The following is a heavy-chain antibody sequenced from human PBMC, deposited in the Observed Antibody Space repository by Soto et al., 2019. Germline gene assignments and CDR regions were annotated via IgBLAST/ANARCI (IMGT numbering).Heavy chain of an antibody. CDR3: VKDRYALFYGPENDGDS. Sequence: GGSLRLSCAASGFPFSRYAMHWVRQAPGKGLEWVAVISYDGSKRYYGDSVQGRFTISRDNSKNTLDLQLNSLRAEDTAVYYCVKDRYALFYGPENDGDSWGQGTLVTVSS. CDR1: GFPFSRYA. D-gene: IGHD3-10*01. V-gene: IGHV3-30-3*01. CDR2: ISYDGSKR. J-gene: IGHJ1*01.